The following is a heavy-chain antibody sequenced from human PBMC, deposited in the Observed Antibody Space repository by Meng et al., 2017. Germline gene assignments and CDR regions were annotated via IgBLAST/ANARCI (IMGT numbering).Heavy chain of an antibody. Sequence: QGQRKEPGPGLLRPSETLSLPCTVSGDSVTVGRHYWSWIRQPPGKGLEWIGYIDYGGSTSYNPSLRSRVTISVDTSNNQFSLKLSSVTAADTAVFYCARTRGDYYFDYWGQGTLVTVSS. CDR2: IDYGGST. CDR3: ARTRGDYYFDY. V-gene: IGHV4-61*01. D-gene: IGHD3-16*01. J-gene: IGHJ4*02. CDR1: GDSVTVGRHY.